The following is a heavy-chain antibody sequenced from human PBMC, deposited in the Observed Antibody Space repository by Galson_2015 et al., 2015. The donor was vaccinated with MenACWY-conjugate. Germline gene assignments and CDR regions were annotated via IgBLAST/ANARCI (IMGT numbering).Heavy chain of an antibody. D-gene: IGHD6-13*01. CDR3: ARDPSSPPYYYYGMDV. CDR2: ISSSSSYI. Sequence: SLRLSCAASGFTFRSYSMNWVRQAPGKGLEWVSSISSSSSYIYYADSVKGRFTISRDNAKNSLYLQMNSLRAEDTAVYYCARDPSSPPYYYYGMDVWGRGTTVTVSS. J-gene: IGHJ6*02. CDR1: GFTFRSYS. V-gene: IGHV3-21*01.